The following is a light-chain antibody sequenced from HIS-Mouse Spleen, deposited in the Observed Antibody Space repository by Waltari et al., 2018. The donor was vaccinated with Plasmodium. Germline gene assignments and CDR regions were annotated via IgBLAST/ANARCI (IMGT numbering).Light chain of an antibody. CDR3: CSYAGSSTYV. V-gene: IGLV2-23*01. Sequence: QSALTQSSSVSASPGQSITICCTRTSSGVGIDNLLSWYQQHPGKAPKLMIYEGSRRHEGVSKRFAGSKSGNTASLTISGRQAEDEADYYCCSYAGSSTYVFGTGHKVTVL. CDR2: EGS. J-gene: IGLJ1*01. CDR1: SSGVGIDNL.